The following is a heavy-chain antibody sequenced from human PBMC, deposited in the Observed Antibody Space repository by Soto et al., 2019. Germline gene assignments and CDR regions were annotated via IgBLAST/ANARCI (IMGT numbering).Heavy chain of an antibody. V-gene: IGHV4-4*02. CDR2: AYHNGLT. J-gene: IGHJ4*02. Sequence: QVQLQESGPGLGKPSVTLSLTCAVSGDSVTSNVWWSWVRQPPGKGLEWIGEAYHNGLTDYNPSLKSRVTMSVDTSKNEFSLKLTSLTAADTAIYYCARDAAVPGESDRFDYWGQGTLVTVSS. D-gene: IGHD6-19*01. CDR1: GDSVTSNVW. CDR3: ARDAAVPGESDRFDY.